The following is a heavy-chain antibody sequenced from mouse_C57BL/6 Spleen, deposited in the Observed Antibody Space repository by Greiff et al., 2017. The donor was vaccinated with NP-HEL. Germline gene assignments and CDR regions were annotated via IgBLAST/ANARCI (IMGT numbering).Heavy chain of an antibody. CDR2: IHPNSGST. V-gene: IGHV1-64*01. J-gene: IGHJ4*01. CDR3: ARDYYGSSNGAMDY. CDR1: GYTFTSYW. D-gene: IGHD1-1*01. Sequence: VQLQQPGAELVKPGASVKLSCKASGYTFTSYWMHWVKQRPGQGLEWIGMIHPNSGSTNYNEKFKSKATLTVDKSSSTAYMQLSSLTSEDSAVYYCARDYYGSSNGAMDYWGQGTSVTVSS.